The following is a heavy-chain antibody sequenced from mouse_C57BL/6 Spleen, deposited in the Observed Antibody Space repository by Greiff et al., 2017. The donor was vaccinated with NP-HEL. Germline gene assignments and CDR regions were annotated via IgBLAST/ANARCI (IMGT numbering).Heavy chain of an antibody. CDR2: INPYNGDT. D-gene: IGHD2-4*01. J-gene: IGHJ4*01. V-gene: IGHV1-20*01. Sequence: VQLKESGPELVKPGDSVKISCKASGHSFTGYFMNWVMQSHGKSLEWIGRINPYNGDTFYNQKFKGKATLTVDKSSSTAHMELRSLTSEDSAVYYCAREVYDYDGDYYAMDYWGQGTSVTVSS. CDR1: GHSFTGYF. CDR3: AREVYDYDGDYYAMDY.